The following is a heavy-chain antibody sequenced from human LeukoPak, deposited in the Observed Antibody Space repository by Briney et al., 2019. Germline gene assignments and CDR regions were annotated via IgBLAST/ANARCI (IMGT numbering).Heavy chain of an antibody. J-gene: IGHJ4*02. CDR1: GYSISSGYY. D-gene: IGHD2-21*02. Sequence: SETLSLTCTVSGYSISSGYYWGWIRQPPGKGLEWIGSIYHSGSTYYNPSLKSRVTISVDTSKNQFSLKLSSVTAADTAVYYCARVGVVTSPPPFDYWGQGTPVTVSS. CDR3: ARVGVVTSPPPFDY. CDR2: IYHSGST. V-gene: IGHV4-38-2*02.